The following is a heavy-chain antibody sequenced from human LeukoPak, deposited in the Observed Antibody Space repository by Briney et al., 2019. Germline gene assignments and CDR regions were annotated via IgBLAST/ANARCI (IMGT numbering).Heavy chain of an antibody. V-gene: IGHV1-2*02. J-gene: IGHJ4*02. CDR3: ARATWGYSYGYFDY. Sequence: ASVKVSCKASGYTFTGYYMHWVRQAPGQGLEWMGWINPNSGGTNYAQKFQGRVTMTRDTSISTAYMELSGLRSDDTAVYYCARATWGYSYGYFDYWGQGTLVTVSS. CDR1: GYTFTGYY. CDR2: INPNSGGT. D-gene: IGHD5-18*01.